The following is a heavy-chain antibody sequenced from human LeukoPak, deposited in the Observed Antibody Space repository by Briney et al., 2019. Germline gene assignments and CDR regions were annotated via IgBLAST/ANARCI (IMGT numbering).Heavy chain of an antibody. Sequence: GGSLRFSCAASGFTFSNYAMSWVRQAPGKGLEWVSAISSNGDNIYYADSVKGRFTISRDNSKNTLYLQINSLRAEDTALYFCASVVRPGYFFYYGLGVWGRGATVTVSS. CDR1: GFTFSNYA. CDR3: ASVVRPGYFFYYGLGV. CDR2: ISSNGDNI. J-gene: IGHJ6*02. V-gene: IGHV3-23*01.